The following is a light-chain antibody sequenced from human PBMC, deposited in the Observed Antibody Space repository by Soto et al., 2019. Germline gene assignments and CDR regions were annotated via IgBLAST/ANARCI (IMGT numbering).Light chain of an antibody. CDR2: DVN. Sequence: QSALTQPRSVSGSPGQSVTISCTGTSSDVGGYNYVSWYQQYPGKVPKLMIYDVNKRPSGIPDRFTGSKSGNTASLTISGLQAEDEADYYCCSYAGGYTVGAFVGGTQLTVL. V-gene: IGLV2-11*01. J-gene: IGLJ2*01. CDR1: SSDVGGYNY. CDR3: CSYAGGYTVGA.